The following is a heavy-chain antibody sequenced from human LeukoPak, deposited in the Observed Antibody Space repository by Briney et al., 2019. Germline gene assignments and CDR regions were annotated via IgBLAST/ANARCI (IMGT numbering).Heavy chain of an antibody. V-gene: IGHV4-59*01. D-gene: IGHD3-22*01. J-gene: IGHJ3*02. CDR3: ARSYDSSGYYYYAFDI. CDR2: IYYSGST. CDR1: GGSISSYY. Sequence: SETLSLTCTVSGGSISSYYWSWIRQPPGKGLEWIGHIYYSGSTKYNPSLKSRVTISVDTSKNQFSLKLSSVTAADTVVYYCARSYDSSGYYYYAFDIWGQGTMVTVSS.